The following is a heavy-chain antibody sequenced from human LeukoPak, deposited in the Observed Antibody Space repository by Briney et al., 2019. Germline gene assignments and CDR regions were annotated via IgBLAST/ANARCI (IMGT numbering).Heavy chain of an antibody. J-gene: IGHJ5*02. CDR2: IKQDGSEK. D-gene: IGHD3-10*01. CDR3: ARGDPGQRKYYSNWFDP. CDR1: GFTFSSYW. Sequence: GGSLRLSCAASGFTFSSYWMSWVRQAPGKGLEWVANIKQDGSEKYYVDSVKGRLTISRDNAKNSLYLQMNSLRAEDTAVYYCARGDPGQRKYYSNWFDPWGQGTLVTVSS. V-gene: IGHV3-7*03.